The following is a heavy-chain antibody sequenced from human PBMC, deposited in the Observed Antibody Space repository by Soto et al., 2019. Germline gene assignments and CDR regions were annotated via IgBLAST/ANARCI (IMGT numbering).Heavy chain of an antibody. CDR2: IFYLGSS. CDR3: ARHTLAHRKNNWFGP. Sequence: SDPLSLTCTVSGDSIIISDFYWGWFRQPPGNGLEWIGSIFYLGSSYYNPSLKSRVTMSVDTSKNQFSLRLRSVTAADTAVYFCARHTLAHRKNNWFGPWGQGIMITVDS. V-gene: IGHV4-39*01. CDR1: GDSIIISDFY. D-gene: IGHD3-3*02. J-gene: IGHJ5*02.